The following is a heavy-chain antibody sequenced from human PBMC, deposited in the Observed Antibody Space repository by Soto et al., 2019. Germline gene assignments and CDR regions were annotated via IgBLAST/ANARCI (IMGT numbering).Heavy chain of an antibody. CDR3: AKGDGRIVPRHFDS. D-gene: IGHD6-6*01. Sequence: GGSLRLSCAASGFTFSSYAMSWVRQAPGKGLEWVSGISSGGGSPYNADSVKGRFTISRDNSKNTLYLQMNSLRAADTAVYFCAKGDGRIVPRHFDSWGQGTLVTVSS. J-gene: IGHJ4*02. V-gene: IGHV3-23*01. CDR2: ISSGGGSP. CDR1: GFTFSSYA.